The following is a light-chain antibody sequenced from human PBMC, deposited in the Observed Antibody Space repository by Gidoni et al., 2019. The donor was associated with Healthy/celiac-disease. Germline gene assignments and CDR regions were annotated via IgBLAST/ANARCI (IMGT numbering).Light chain of an antibody. CDR3: QQYNNWPLLT. CDR2: GAS. V-gene: IGKV3-15*01. CDR1: QSVSSN. Sequence: EIVMTQSPATLSVSPGERATLSCRASQSVSSNLAWYQKKPGQAPRLLIYGASNRATGILARFSGSGSGTEFTLTISSLQSEDFAVYYCQQYNNWPLLTFGGGTKVEIK. J-gene: IGKJ4*01.